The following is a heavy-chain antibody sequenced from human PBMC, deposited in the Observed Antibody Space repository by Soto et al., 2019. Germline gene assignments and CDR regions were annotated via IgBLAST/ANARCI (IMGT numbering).Heavy chain of an antibody. Sequence: GSVEGSCKACSHPVSSQGISLVREAPGQGFTWMGWVSANKGNTNYARKFQGRVTMTADTSTGTAYLELRRLISDDTAVYYCPTRRGAYAVLAYWGQGTLVTVSS. CDR3: PTRRGAYAVLAY. V-gene: IGHV1-18*01. J-gene: IGHJ4*02. D-gene: IGHD1-26*01. CDR1: SHPVSSQG. CDR2: VSANKGNT.